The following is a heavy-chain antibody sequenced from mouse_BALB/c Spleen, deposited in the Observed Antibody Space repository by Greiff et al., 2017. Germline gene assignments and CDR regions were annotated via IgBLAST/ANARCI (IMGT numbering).Heavy chain of an antibody. V-gene: IGHV1-7*01. D-gene: IGHD2-3*01. J-gene: IGHJ4*01. CDR3: ARPYDGYAMDY. Sequence: VQLQQSGAELAKPGASVKMSCTASGYTFTSYWMHWVKQRPGQGLEWIGYINPSTGYTEYNQKFKDKATLTADKSSSTAYMQLSSLTSEDSAVYYCARPYDGYAMDYWGQGTSVTVSS. CDR1: GYTFTSYW. CDR2: INPSTGYT.